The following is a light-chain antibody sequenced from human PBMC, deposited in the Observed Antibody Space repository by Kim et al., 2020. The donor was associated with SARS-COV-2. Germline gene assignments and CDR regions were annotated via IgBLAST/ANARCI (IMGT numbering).Light chain of an antibody. Sequence: SPGERATLSCRASQSVGSRYLAWYQQKPGQAPRLLIYGASSRATGIPDRFSGSGSGTDFTLAINRLEPEDFAVYYCQQYLISPWTFGQGTKVDIK. CDR2: GAS. CDR3: QQYLISPWT. V-gene: IGKV3-20*01. CDR1: QSVGSRY. J-gene: IGKJ1*01.